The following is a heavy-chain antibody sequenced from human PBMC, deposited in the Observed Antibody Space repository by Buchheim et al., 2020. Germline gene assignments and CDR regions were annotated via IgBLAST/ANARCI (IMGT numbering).Heavy chain of an antibody. Sequence: QVHLQESGPGLVKPAQTLSLICSVSGASISSGNYYWNWIRQRPGQGLEWIGYVYSRGVTYYSPSLRRRLAISLDTSKNQSSLRLRSVTAADTAVYCWATSRRGTPLVDWGQGSL. J-gene: IGHJ4*02. CDR2: VYSRGVT. V-gene: IGHV4-31*03. D-gene: IGHD3-16*01. CDR1: GASISSGNYY. CDR3: ATSRRGTPLVD.